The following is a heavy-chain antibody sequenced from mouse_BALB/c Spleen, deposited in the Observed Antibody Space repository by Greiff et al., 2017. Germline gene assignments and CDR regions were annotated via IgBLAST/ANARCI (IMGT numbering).Heavy chain of an antibody. V-gene: IGHV5-17*02. CDR3: ATGFYGNYGWFAY. CDR2: ISSGSSTI. J-gene: IGHJ3*01. CDR1: GFTFSSFG. Sequence: EVQGVESGGGLVQPGGSRKLSCAASGFTFSSFGMHWVRQAPEKGLEWVAYISSGSSTIYYADTVKGRFTISRDNPKNTLFLQMTSLRSEDTAMYYCATGFYGNYGWFAYWGQGTLVTVSA. D-gene: IGHD2-1*01.